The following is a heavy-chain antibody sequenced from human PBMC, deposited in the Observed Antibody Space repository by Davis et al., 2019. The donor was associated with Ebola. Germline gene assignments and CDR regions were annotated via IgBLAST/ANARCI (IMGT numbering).Heavy chain of an antibody. J-gene: IGHJ1*01. Sequence: GESLKISCAASGFTFSSYAMSWVRQAPGKGLEWVSAISGSGGSTYYADSVKGRFTISRDNSKNTLYLQMNSLRAEDTAVYYCARGSRITMIVVVVRHFQHWGQGTLVTVSS. CDR1: GFTFSSYA. CDR2: ISGSGGST. CDR3: ARGSRITMIVVVVRHFQH. V-gene: IGHV3-23*01. D-gene: IGHD3-22*01.